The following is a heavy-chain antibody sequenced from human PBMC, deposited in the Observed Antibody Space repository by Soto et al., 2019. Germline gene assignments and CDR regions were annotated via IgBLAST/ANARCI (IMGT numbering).Heavy chain of an antibody. CDR1: GYTFTSYG. CDR2: ISAYNGNT. V-gene: IGHV1-18*01. J-gene: IGHJ6*03. CDR3: ARSVDIVATTSYYYYYYMDV. Sequence: ASVKVSCKASGYTFTSYGISWVRQAPGQGLEWMGWISAYNGNTNYAQKLQGRVTMTTDTSTSTAYMELRSLRSDDTAVYYCARSVDIVATTSYYYYYYMDVWGKGTTVTVSS. D-gene: IGHD5-12*01.